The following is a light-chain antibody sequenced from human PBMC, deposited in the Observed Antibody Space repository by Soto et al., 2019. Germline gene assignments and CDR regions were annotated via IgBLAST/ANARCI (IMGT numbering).Light chain of an antibody. V-gene: IGLV1-51*01. CDR3: GTWDSSLSADV. CDR1: SSNIADNY. Sequence: QSVLTQPPSVSAAPGQTVTISCSGSSSNIADNYVSWYQQLPGTAPKLLIYDNNRRPSGIPDRFSGSKSGTSAALGITGLQTGDEADYYCGTWDSSLSADVFGTGTKLTVL. CDR2: DNN. J-gene: IGLJ1*01.